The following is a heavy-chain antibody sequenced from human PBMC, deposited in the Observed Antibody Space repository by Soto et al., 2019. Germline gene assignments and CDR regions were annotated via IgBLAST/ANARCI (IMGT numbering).Heavy chain of an antibody. V-gene: IGHV3-23*01. CDR2: ISGSGGST. D-gene: IGHD3-22*01. J-gene: IGHJ6*02. Sequence: GGFLRLSCAASGFTFSSYAMSWVRQAPGKGLEWVSAISGSGGSTYYADSVKGRFTISRDNSKNTLYLQMNSLRAEDTAVYYCAKGGGGTMIVVAPYYYYGMDVWGQGTTVTVSS. CDR1: GFTFSSYA. CDR3: AKGGGGTMIVVAPYYYYGMDV.